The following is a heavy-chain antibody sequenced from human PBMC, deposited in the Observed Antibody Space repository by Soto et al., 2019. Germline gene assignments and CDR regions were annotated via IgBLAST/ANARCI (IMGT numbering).Heavy chain of an antibody. J-gene: IGHJ4*02. CDR2: ISGSGGST. V-gene: IGHV3-23*01. CDR1: GFTFSSYA. Sequence: GGFLRLSCAASGFTFSSYAMSWVRQAPGKGLEWVSAISGSGGSTYYADSVKGRFTISRDNSKNTLYLQMNSLRAEDTAVYYCAKALGSGSYYTLAYFDYWGQGTLVTVSS. CDR3: AKALGSGSYYTLAYFDY. D-gene: IGHD3-10*01.